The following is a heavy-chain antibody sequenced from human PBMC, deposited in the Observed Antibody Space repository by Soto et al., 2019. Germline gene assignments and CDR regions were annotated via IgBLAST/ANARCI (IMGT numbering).Heavy chain of an antibody. J-gene: IGHJ6*02. CDR1: GLTFNTSP. V-gene: IGHV3-30-3*01. CDR3: ARATDLYSCNGMDV. CDR2: ISYDGSNQ. Sequence: PGGGLTLSGAGSGLTFNTSPMPWVPPAPGKGLEWVAVISYDGSNQFYANSVKGRFTISRDNSKNTVHLQMNSLRGEDTAVYYFARATDLYSCNGMDVWGEGTPVTVP. D-gene: IGHD2-21*01.